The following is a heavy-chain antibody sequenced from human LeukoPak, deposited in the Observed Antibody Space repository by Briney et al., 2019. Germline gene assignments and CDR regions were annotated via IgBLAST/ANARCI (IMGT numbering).Heavy chain of an antibody. CDR3: ARAGVDAGYSYGGDFFDY. D-gene: IGHD5-18*01. V-gene: IGHV3-66*01. Sequence: PGGSLRLSCAASGFTVSSKYMSWVRQAPGKGLEWVSVIYSGGSIFYADSVKGRFTISRDNSKNTLYLQMNSLGAEDTAVYYCARAGVDAGYSYGGDFFDYWGQGTLVTVSS. CDR1: GFTVSSKY. CDR2: IYSGGSI. J-gene: IGHJ4*02.